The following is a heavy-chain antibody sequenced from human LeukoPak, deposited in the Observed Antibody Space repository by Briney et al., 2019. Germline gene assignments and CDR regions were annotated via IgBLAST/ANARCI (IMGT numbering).Heavy chain of an antibody. CDR1: GYTFTSYG. J-gene: IGHJ4*02. D-gene: IGHD3-22*01. CDR3: ARDLYYYDSSGYHY. V-gene: IGHV1-18*01. Sequence: GASVKVSCKASGYTFTSYGISWVRQAPGQGLEWMGWISAYNGNTNYAQKLQGRVTMTTDTSTSTAYMELRSLRSDDTAVYYCARDLYYYDSSGYHYWGQGTLATVSS. CDR2: ISAYNGNT.